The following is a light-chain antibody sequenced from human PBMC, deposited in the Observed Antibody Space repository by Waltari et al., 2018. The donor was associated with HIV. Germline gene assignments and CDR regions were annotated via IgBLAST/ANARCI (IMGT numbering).Light chain of an antibody. V-gene: IGKV3-20*01. CDR1: QSVSTNY. CDR3: QQYGSSLLT. J-gene: IGKJ4*01. Sequence: EIVLTQSPGTLSLSTGERAPLSFRASQSVSTNYLAWYQQNPGQAPRLLIYGTSSRATGIPDRFSGSGSGTDFTLTISRLEPEDFAVYYCQQYGSSLLTFGGGTKVEIK. CDR2: GTS.